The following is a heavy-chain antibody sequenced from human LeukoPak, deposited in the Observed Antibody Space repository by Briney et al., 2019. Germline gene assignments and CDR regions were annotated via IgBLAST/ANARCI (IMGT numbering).Heavy chain of an antibody. J-gene: IGHJ4*02. CDR1: GGSISGYY. D-gene: IGHD5-18*01. CDR3: ARAIGQLWFFDY. Sequence: RTSETLSLTCTVSGGSISGYYWNWIRQPPGQGLEWIGYIHDSGSTNYNPSLESRVSISVDTSKNQFSLKLSSVTAADTAVYYCARAIGQLWFFDYWGQGTLVTVSS. V-gene: IGHV4-59*01. CDR2: IHDSGST.